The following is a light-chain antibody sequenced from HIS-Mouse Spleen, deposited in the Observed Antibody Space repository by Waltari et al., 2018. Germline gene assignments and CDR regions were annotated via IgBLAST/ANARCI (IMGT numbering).Light chain of an antibody. CDR1: SSDAGGDNY. V-gene: IGLV2-14*03. CDR2: DVS. Sequence: QSALTQPASVSGSPGQSITISCPGTSSDAGGDNYVAWYQQHPGKAPKLMIYDVSNRPSGVSNRFSGSKSGNTASLTISGLQAEDEADYYCSSYTSSSTLVFGGGTKLTVL. J-gene: IGLJ2*01. CDR3: SSYTSSSTLV.